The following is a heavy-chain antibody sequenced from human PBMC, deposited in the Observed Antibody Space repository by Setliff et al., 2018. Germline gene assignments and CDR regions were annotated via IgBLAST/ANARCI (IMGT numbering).Heavy chain of an antibody. V-gene: IGHV1-18*01. J-gene: IGHJ1*01. D-gene: IGHD2-8*01. CDR3: SRLVRYCTTTTCQTLSGGEH. Sequence: GASVKVSCKASGYTFTSYGISWVRQAPGQGLEWMGWISAYNGNTNYAQKLQGRVTMTTDTSTDTAFLDLRSLRSDDTAIYYCSRLVRYCTTTTCQTLSGGEHWGPGTLVTVSS. CDR2: ISAYNGNT. CDR1: GYTFTSYG.